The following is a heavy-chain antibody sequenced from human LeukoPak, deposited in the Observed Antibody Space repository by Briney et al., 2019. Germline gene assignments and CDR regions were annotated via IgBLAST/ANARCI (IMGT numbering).Heavy chain of an antibody. V-gene: IGHV4-39*07. CDR2: IYYSGST. CDR3: ACHSGWSGPSE. J-gene: IGHJ4*02. Sequence: PSETLSLTCTVSGGSISSSSYYWGWIRQPPGKGLEWIGNIYYSGSTHYNPSLKSRVTISVDTSKNQFSLKLSSVTAADTAVYYCACHSGWSGPSEWGQGTLVTVSS. CDR1: GGSISSSSYY. D-gene: IGHD6-19*01.